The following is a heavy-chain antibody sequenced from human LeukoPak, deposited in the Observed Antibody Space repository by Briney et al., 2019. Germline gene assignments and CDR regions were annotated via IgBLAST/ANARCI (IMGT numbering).Heavy chain of an antibody. J-gene: IGHJ4*02. V-gene: IGHV3-7*01. D-gene: IGHD3-10*01. Sequence: GGSLRLSCAASGFRFSSNWMSWVRQAPGKGLEWVANIKQDGSEKFYVDSVKGRFTISRDNAKNSLYLQMNSLRAEDTAVYYCARDRGSGSYYFDYWGQGTLVTVSS. CDR1: GFRFSSNW. CDR2: IKQDGSEK. CDR3: ARDRGSGSYYFDY.